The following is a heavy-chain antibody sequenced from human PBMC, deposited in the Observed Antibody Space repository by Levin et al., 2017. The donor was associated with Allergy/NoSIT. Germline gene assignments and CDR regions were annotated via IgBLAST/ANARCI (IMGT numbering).Heavy chain of an antibody. V-gene: IGHV3-74*01. CDR3: ARAPETPVTIDH. CDR2: ITPDGSST. Sequence: GGSLRLSCAASGFTFSSYWMHWVRQVPGKGLVWVSRITPDGSSTSYADSVKGRFTISRDNGKNTLSLQMNSLRVEDTAVYYCARAPETPVTIDHWGQGVLVTVSS. J-gene: IGHJ4*02. CDR1: GFTFSSYW. D-gene: IGHD4-17*01.